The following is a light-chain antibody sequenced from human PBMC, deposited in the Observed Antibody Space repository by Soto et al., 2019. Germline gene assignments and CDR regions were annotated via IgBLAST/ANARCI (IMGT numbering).Light chain of an antibody. CDR1: QSISGY. Sequence: DIQMTQSPSSLSASVGDSVTITYPANQSISGYLRWYQQKPGKARQFLIYVACRLESGVPSRFSGSGSGTDFTLTITSLQPEHFATYYCQQSYNAPITLGRGTSLGIK. CDR2: VAC. CDR3: QQSYNAPIT. J-gene: IGKJ5*01. V-gene: IGKV1-39*01.